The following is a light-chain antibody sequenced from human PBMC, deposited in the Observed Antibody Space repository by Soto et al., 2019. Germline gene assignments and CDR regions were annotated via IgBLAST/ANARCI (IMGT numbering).Light chain of an antibody. Sequence: QSVLTQPPSASGTPGQRVTISCSGSSSNIGGNTVNWYQQLPGTAPKLLIYGKNQRPSGVPDRFSGSKSATSASLAISGLQSEDEADYYCAAWDDRLNGPVFXTGTKVTVL. CDR2: GKN. CDR3: AAWDDRLNGPV. J-gene: IGLJ1*01. CDR1: SSNIGGNT. V-gene: IGLV1-44*01.